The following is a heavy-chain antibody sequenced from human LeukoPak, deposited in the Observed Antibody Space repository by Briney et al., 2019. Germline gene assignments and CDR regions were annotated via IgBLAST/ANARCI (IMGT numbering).Heavy chain of an antibody. D-gene: IGHD3-3*01. V-gene: IGHV4-39*01. CDR1: GGSISSSSYY. CDR3: ARHYDFWSGPFFDP. Sequence: PSETLSLTCTVSGGSISSSSYYWGWIRQPPGKGLEWIGSIYYSGSTYYNPSLKSRVTISVDTSKNQFSLKLSSVTAVDTAVYYCARHYDFWSGPFFDPWGQGTLVTVSS. CDR2: IYYSGST. J-gene: IGHJ5*02.